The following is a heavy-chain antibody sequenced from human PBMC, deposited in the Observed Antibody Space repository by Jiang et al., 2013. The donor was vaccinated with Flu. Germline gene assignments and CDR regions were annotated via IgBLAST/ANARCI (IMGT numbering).Heavy chain of an antibody. CDR1: GGSFSGYY. Sequence: LLKPSETLSLTCAVYGGSFSGYYWSWIRQPPGKGLEWIGEINHSGSTNYNPSLKSRVTISVDTSKNQFSLKLSSVTAADTAVYYCARFCSSTSCPRPYYYYGMDVWGQGP. J-gene: IGHJ6*02. V-gene: IGHV4-34*01. CDR2: INHSGST. CDR3: ARFCSSTSCPRPYYYYGMDV. D-gene: IGHD2-2*01.